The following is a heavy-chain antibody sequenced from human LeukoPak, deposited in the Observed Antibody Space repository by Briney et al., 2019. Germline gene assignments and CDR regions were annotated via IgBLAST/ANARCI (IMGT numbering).Heavy chain of an antibody. V-gene: IGHV3-49*04. CDR3: ARGIQTWTYRSFHFQFYMDV. CDR2: IRSQAKGGTA. J-gene: IGHJ6*03. D-gene: IGHD5-18*01. Sequence: GRSLRLSCITSGFTFGDYAVSWVRQAPGRGLEWVGFIRSQAKGGTAESAASLKGRLSISREDSKNIAYLQLDSLETEDTAVYYCARGIQTWTYRSFHFQFYMDVWGKGTTVTVSS. CDR1: GFTFGDYA.